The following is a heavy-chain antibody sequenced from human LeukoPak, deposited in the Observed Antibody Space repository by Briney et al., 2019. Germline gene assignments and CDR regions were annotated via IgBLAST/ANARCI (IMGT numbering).Heavy chain of an antibody. CDR3: VRDPKSAVAADWFDP. V-gene: IGHV4-39*07. Sequence: SETLSLTCTVSGDSISSSSYYWGWIRRPPGKGLEGIGMIYYSGRTYYNPSLKSRVTISVDTSNQFSLRLTSMTAADTAVYYCVRDPKSAVAADWFDPWGQGTLVTVSS. CDR2: IYYSGRT. D-gene: IGHD6-19*01. CDR1: GDSISSSSYY. J-gene: IGHJ5*02.